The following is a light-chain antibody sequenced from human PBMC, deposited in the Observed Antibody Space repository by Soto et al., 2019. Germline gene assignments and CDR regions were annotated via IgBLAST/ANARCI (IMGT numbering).Light chain of an antibody. J-gene: IGKJ1*01. V-gene: IGKV3-20*01. CDR1: QSVSNRY. CDR3: HQYGGSFQ. CDR2: GAS. Sequence: IVLTQSPGTLSLSPEERATLSCRASQSVSNRYLAWYQQKPGQAPRLLIYGASSRATDIPDRFSGSGSGTDFTLTISRLEPEDFAVYYCHQYGGSFQFGQGTKVDI.